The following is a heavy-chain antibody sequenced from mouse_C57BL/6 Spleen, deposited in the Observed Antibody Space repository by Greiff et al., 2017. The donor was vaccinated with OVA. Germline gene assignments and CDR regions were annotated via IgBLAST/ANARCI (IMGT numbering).Heavy chain of an antibody. Sequence: QVQLQQSGAELMKPGASVKLSCKATGYTFTGYWIEWVKQRPGHGLEWIGEILPGSGSTNYNEKFKGKATFTADTSSNTAYMQLSSLTTEDSAIYYCARVPLYGNYVYYAMDYWGQGTSVTVSS. CDR1: GYTFTGYW. V-gene: IGHV1-9*01. J-gene: IGHJ4*01. CDR3: ARVPLYGNYVYYAMDY. CDR2: ILPGSGST. D-gene: IGHD2-10*02.